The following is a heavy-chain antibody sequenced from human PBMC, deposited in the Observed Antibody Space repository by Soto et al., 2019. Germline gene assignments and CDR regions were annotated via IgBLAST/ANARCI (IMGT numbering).Heavy chain of an antibody. CDR1: GFIFSDYA. Sequence: QVQLVESGGALVKPGGSLRLSCEASGFIFSDYAMSWIRQAPGKGLEWVSYISGSGSDIYYVDSVKGRFTISRDNAKNSLYLQMNSLRAEDTAIYYCARGSGTQNLWGQGTLVTVSS. D-gene: IGHD1-26*01. V-gene: IGHV3-11*01. CDR3: ARGSGTQNL. CDR2: ISGSGSDI. J-gene: IGHJ4*02.